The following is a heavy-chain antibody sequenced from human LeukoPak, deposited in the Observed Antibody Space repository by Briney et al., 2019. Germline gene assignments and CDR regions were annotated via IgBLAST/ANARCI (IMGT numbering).Heavy chain of an antibody. CDR1: GYTFSSYG. D-gene: IGHD2-2*01. CDR2: ISAYNGNT. J-gene: IGHJ5*02. CDR3: ARDGVPAAVSCPGRFDP. Sequence: ASEKVSCKASGYTFSSYGINWVRQAPGQGLEWMGWISAYNGNTNYAQKFQGRVTVTRDTSTSTAYMGVRSLRSDDTAVYFCARDGVPAAVSCPGRFDPWGQGTLVTVSS. V-gene: IGHV1-18*01.